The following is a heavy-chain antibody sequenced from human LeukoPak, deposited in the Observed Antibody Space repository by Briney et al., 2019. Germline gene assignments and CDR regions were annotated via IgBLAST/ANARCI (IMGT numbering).Heavy chain of an antibody. V-gene: IGHV4-59*01. CDR2: IYYSGST. CDR1: GGSISSYF. CDR3: AGDGHSLANCFDP. Sequence: SETLSLTCTVSGGSISSYFLSWIRQPPGKGLEWIGYIYYSGSTNYNPSLKSRVTISVDTSKNQFSLKLSSVTAADTAVYYCAGDGHSLANCFDPWGQGTLVTVSS. J-gene: IGHJ5*02. D-gene: IGHD1-26*01.